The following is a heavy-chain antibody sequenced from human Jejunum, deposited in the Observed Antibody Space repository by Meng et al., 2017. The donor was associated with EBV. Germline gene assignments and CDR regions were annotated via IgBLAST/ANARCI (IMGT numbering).Heavy chain of an antibody. V-gene: IGHV1-69*06. CDR3: ARDQGRDYDSSTYYTH. D-gene: IGHD3-22*01. CDR2: IIPIFGRT. Sequence: QGWLVQGGAEVKKPGSSVKVSCKASGGTFSSYVINWVRQAPGQGLEWMGGIIPIFGRTNYALEFQDRVTITADKFTSTVYMEMSSLKSEDTAVYYCARDQGRDYDSSTYYTHWGRGTLVTVSS. J-gene: IGHJ4*02. CDR1: GGTFSSYV.